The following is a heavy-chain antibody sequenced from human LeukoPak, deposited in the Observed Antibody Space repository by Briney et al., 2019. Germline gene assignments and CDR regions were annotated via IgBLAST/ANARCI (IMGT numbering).Heavy chain of an antibody. CDR3: ARDTAAAGTGWFDP. CDR1: GGTFSSYA. J-gene: IGHJ5*02. Sequence: ASVKVSCKASGGTFSSYAISWVRQAPGQGLEWMGRIISILGIANYAQKFQGRVTITADKSTSTAYMELSSLRSEDTAVYYCARDTAAAGTGWFDPWGQGTLVTVSS. V-gene: IGHV1-69*04. D-gene: IGHD6-13*01. CDR2: IISILGIA.